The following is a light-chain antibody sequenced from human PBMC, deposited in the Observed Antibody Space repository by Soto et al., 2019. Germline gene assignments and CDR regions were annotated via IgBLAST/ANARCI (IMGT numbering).Light chain of an antibody. CDR1: QNINFY. Sequence: DIQMTQSPSSLSASVGDRVTITCRASQNINFYLNWFQQKPGKAPKVLIYAASSLQVGVPSRFSGSGSGTDFTLTISSLQPEDFATYYCQQSYSTPFFGQGTRLEIK. CDR3: QQSYSTPF. V-gene: IGKV1-39*01. CDR2: AAS. J-gene: IGKJ5*01.